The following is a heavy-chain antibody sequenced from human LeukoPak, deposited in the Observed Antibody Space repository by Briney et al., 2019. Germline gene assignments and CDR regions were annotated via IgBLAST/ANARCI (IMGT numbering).Heavy chain of an antibody. J-gene: IGHJ6*02. D-gene: IGHD5-12*01. CDR1: GFTFSSYS. Sequence: PGGSLRLSCAASGFTFSSYSMNWVRQAPGKGLEWVSSISSSSSYIYYADSVKGRFTISRDNAKNSLYLQMNSLRAEDTAVYYCARVWSGYERRWDYYYYGMDVWGQGTTVTVSS. CDR3: ARVWSGYERRWDYYYYGMDV. CDR2: ISSSSSYI. V-gene: IGHV3-21*01.